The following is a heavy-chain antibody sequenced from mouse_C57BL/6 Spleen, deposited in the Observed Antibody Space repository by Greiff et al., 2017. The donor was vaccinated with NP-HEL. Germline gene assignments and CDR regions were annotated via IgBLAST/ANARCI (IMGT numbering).Heavy chain of an antibody. CDR3: ARRDGDWYFDV. D-gene: IGHD2-3*01. V-gene: IGHV5-6*01. J-gene: IGHJ1*03. Sequence: EVQLQQSGGDLVKPGGSLKLSCAASGFTFSSYGMSWVRQTPDKRLEWVATISSGGSYTYYPDSVKGRFTISRDNAKNTLYLQMSSLKSEDTAMYYCARRDGDWYFDVWGTGTTVTVSS. CDR2: ISSGGSYT. CDR1: GFTFSSYG.